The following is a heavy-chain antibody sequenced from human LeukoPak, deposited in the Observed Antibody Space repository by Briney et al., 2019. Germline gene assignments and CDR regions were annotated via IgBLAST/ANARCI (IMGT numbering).Heavy chain of an antibody. CDR2: INSDGSEG. D-gene: IGHD6-6*01. J-gene: IGHJ3*01. Sequence: GVPLRLSCAVSGFTFSGFWMSWSRQAPGKGLEWVASINSDGSEGYYADVVKGRFTISRDNAKNSLYLQINSLRAEDTAVYYCARSSYSSSSSVWGQGTMVTVSS. CDR1: GFTFSGFW. V-gene: IGHV3-7*03. CDR3: ARSSYSSSSSV.